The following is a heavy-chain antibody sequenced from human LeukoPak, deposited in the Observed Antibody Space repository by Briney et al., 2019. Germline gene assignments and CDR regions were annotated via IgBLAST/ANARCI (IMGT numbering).Heavy chain of an antibody. V-gene: IGHV3-21*01. CDR2: ISSSSSYI. CDR1: GFTFSSYS. J-gene: IGHJ4*02. Sequence: GGSLRLSCAASGFTFSSYSMNWVRQAPGKGLEWVSSISSSSSYIYYADPVKGRFTISRDNAKNSLYLQMNSLRAEDTAVYYCATGPIVVVVAAKFPYFDYWGQGTLVTVSS. CDR3: ATGPIVVVVAAKFPYFDY. D-gene: IGHD2-15*01.